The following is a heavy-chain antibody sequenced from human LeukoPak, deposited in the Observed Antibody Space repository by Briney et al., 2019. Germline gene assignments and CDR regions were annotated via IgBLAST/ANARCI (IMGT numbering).Heavy chain of an antibody. CDR1: GFTFSSNG. J-gene: IGHJ6*03. D-gene: IGHD3-10*01. CDR3: AKSPYGSGSYFYYYYYMDV. V-gene: IGHV3-30*02. Sequence: PGGSLRLSCVASGFTFSSNGMHWVRQAPGKGLEWVTFIQYDGSKKYYADSVKGRFTISRDNSKNTLYLQMNSLRAEDTAVYYCAKSPYGSGSYFYYYYYMDVWGKGTTVTVSS. CDR2: IQYDGSKK.